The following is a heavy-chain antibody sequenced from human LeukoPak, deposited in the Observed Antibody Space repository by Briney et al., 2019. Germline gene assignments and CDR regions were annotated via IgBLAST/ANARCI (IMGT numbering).Heavy chain of an antibody. D-gene: IGHD3-22*01. J-gene: IGHJ4*01. Sequence: PGGSLRLSCEASGFSVGDNYMTWVRQAPGEGPEWVSVIYRFGSTIYADSVQGRFTISRDTSNNTLFLQMNSLRAEGTAVYYCVRDYFTTISGYHEYYLDLWGHGTLVTVSS. CDR1: GFSVGDNY. CDR3: VRDYFTTISGYHEYYLDL. CDR2: IYRFGST. V-gene: IGHV3-53*01.